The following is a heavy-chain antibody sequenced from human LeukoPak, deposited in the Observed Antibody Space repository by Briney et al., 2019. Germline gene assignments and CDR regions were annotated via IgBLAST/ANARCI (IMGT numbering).Heavy chain of an antibody. D-gene: IGHD3-10*01. CDR2: IHDSGST. CDR3: ARARRFGELLSGMGV. CDR1: GGTISSYY. Sequence: SETLSLTCTVSGGTISSYYWNWIRQPPGKGLEWIGYIHDSGSTKYNPSLKSRVAISVDTSKNQFSLKLSSVTAADTAVYYCARARRFGELLSGMGVWGQGTTVTVSS. V-gene: IGHV4-59*12. J-gene: IGHJ6*02.